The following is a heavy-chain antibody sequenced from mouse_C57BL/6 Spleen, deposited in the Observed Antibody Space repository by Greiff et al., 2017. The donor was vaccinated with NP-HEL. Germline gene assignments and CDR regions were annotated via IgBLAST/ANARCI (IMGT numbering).Heavy chain of an antibody. CDR3: ARGYGSIFAY. J-gene: IGHJ3*01. CDR2: IDPSDSYT. CDR1: GYTFTSYW. Sequence: QVQLQQPGAELVKPGASVKLSCKASGYTFTSYWMQWVKQRPGQGLEWIGEIDPSDSYTNYNQKFKGKATLTVDTSSSTAYMQLSSLTSEDSAVYYCARGYGSIFAYWGQGTLVTVSA. V-gene: IGHV1-50*01. D-gene: IGHD1-1*01.